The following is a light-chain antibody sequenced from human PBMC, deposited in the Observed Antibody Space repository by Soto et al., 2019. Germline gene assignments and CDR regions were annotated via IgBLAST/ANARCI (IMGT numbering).Light chain of an antibody. CDR3: QQYDNVFT. CDR2: DAS. CDR1: QSISSW. J-gene: IGKJ5*01. V-gene: IGKV1-33*01. Sequence: DIQMTQSPSTLSASGGDRVTITFRASQSISSWLAWYQQKPGKAPKILIYDASNLETGAPSTFSGSGSGTNFTFTISSLQPEDIATYYCQQYDNVFTFGQGTRLEI.